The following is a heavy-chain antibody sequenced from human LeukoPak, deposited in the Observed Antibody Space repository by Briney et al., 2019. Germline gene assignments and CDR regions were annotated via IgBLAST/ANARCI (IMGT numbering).Heavy chain of an antibody. J-gene: IGHJ3*02. CDR3: ARVANPADCGGDCYGGAFDI. CDR2: IYYSGST. V-gene: IGHV4-39*07. Sequence: SETLSLTCTVSGGSISSSSYYWGWIRQPPGKGLEWIGSIYYSGSTYYNPSLKSRVTISVDTSKNQFSLKLSSVTAADTAVYYCARVANPADCGGDCYGGAFDIWGQGTMVTVSS. D-gene: IGHD2-21*02. CDR1: GGSISSSSYY.